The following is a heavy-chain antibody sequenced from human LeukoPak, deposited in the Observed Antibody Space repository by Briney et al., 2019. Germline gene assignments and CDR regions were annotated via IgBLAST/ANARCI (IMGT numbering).Heavy chain of an antibody. J-gene: IGHJ3*02. CDR3: ARDVSLGSISTDYGGNSGLADPGRIDAFDI. D-gene: IGHD4-23*01. CDR1: GGSISSGSYY. Sequence: SETLSLTCTVSGGSISSGSYYWSWIRQPAGKGLEWIGRIYTSGSTNYNPSLKSRVTISVDTSKNQFSLKLSSVTAADTAVYYCARDVSLGSISTDYGGNSGLADPGRIDAFDIWGQGTMVTVSS. CDR2: IYTSGST. V-gene: IGHV4-61*02.